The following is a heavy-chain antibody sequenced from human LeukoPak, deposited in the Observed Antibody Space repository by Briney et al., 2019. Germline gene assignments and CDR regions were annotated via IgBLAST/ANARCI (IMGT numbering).Heavy chain of an antibody. CDR3: GRNLGSGSDH. V-gene: IGHV4-59*11. J-gene: IGHJ4*02. D-gene: IGHD3-10*01. CDR1: GGSISGPY. Sequence: SETLSLTCTVSGGSISGPYWNWIRQSPGRGLEWIGYTHYTGETNYNPSLKSRLTMSVDTSNNQVYLRLSSVTAADTAVYYCGRNLGSGSDHWGQGTLVTVSS. CDR2: THYTGET.